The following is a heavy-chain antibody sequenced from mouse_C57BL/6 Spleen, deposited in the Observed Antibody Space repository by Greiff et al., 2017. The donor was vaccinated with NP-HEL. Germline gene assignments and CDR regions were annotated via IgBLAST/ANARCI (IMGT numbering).Heavy chain of an antibody. J-gene: IGHJ1*03. V-gene: IGHV1-69*01. D-gene: IGHD1-1*01. Sequence: QVQLKESGAELVMPGASVKLSCKASGYTFTSYWMHWVKQRPGQGLEWIGEIDPSDSYTTYNQTFKGKSTLTVDKSSSTAYMQLSSLTSEDSAVYYCARYYPYYGSNWYFDVWGTGTTVTVSS. CDR2: IDPSDSYT. CDR3: ARYYPYYGSNWYFDV. CDR1: GYTFTSYW.